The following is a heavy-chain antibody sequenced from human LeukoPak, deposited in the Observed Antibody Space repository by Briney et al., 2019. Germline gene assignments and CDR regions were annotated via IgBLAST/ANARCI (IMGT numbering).Heavy chain of an antibody. D-gene: IGHD2-8*01. V-gene: IGHV3-48*01. J-gene: IGHJ3*02. CDR3: ARDLYGSYDAFDI. Sequence: GGSLRLSCAASGFTFSTYGMNWVRQAPGKGLQWLSYISSGSSSIYYTDSVKGRFTISRDNAKNSLYLQMNSLRPEDTAVHFCARDLYGSYDAFDIWGQGTMVTVSS. CDR2: ISSGSSSI. CDR1: GFTFSTYG.